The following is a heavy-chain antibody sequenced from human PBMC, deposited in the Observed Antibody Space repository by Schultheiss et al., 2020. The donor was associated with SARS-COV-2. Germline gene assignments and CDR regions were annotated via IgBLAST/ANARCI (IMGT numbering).Heavy chain of an antibody. CDR3: ARGRTMVRGVISHYYYMDV. J-gene: IGHJ6*03. CDR2: IYYSGST. V-gene: IGHV4-34*01. Sequence: SETLSLTCAVYGGSFSGYYWSWIRQPPGKGLEWIGSIYYSGSTYYNPSLKSRVTISVDTSKNQFSLKLSSVTAADTAVYYCARGRTMVRGVISHYYYMDVWGKGTTVTVSS. D-gene: IGHD3-10*01. CDR1: GGSFSGYY.